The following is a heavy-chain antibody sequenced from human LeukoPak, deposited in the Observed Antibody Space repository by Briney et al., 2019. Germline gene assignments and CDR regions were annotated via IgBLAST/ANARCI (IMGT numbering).Heavy chain of an antibody. Sequence: PGGSLRLSCAASGFTVSSNYMSWVRQAPGKGLEWVSYISSSGSTIYYADSVKGRFTISRDNAKNSLYLQMNSLRAEDTAVYYCARALMKYYDSSGYPDYWGQGTLVTVSS. CDR2: ISSSGSTI. V-gene: IGHV3-11*01. CDR3: ARALMKYYDSSGYPDY. CDR1: GFTVSSNY. D-gene: IGHD3-22*01. J-gene: IGHJ4*02.